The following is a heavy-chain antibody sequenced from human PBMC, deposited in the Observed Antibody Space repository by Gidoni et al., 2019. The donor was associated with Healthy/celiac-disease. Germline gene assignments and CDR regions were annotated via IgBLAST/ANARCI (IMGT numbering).Heavy chain of an antibody. Sequence: EVQLVESGGGLVKPGGCLRRSCAASGFTFSSYSMNWVRQAPGKGLGWVSSISSSSSYIYYADSVKGRFTISRDNAKNSLYLQMNSLRAEDTAVYYCARDPSTVTTDPIDYWGQGTLVTVSS. D-gene: IGHD4-17*01. CDR2: ISSSSSYI. V-gene: IGHV3-21*01. J-gene: IGHJ4*02. CDR1: GFTFSSYS. CDR3: ARDPSTVTTDPIDY.